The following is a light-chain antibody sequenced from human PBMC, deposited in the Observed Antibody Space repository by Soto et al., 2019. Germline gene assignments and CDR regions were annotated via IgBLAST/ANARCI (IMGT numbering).Light chain of an antibody. CDR3: QQFDNRPPVT. CDR2: DAS. CDR1: QSVNSN. Sequence: EIVMTQSPATLSVSPGERATLYCRASQSVNSNLAWYQQKPGQAPTLLIYDASTRATGIPARFSGSGSGTEFTLTICFLQSEDFAVYYCQQFDNRPPVTFGQGTRLEIK. J-gene: IGKJ5*01. V-gene: IGKV3-15*01.